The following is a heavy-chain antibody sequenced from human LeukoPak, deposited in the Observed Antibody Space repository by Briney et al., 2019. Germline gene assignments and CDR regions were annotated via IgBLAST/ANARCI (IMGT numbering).Heavy chain of an antibody. CDR1: GFTFSSYA. Sequence: PGGSLRLSCAASGFTFSSYAMHWVRQAPGNGLEWVAVISYDGSNKYYADSVKGRFAISRDNSKNTLYLQMNSLRAEDTAVYCCARDRYYGSGSYSTNYYYYYGMDVWGQGTTVTVSS. CDR3: ARDRYYGSGSYSTNYYYYYGMDV. V-gene: IGHV3-30*09. CDR2: ISYDGSNK. J-gene: IGHJ6*02. D-gene: IGHD3-10*01.